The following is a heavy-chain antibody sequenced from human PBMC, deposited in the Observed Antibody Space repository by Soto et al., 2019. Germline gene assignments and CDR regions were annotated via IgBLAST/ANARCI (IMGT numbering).Heavy chain of an antibody. J-gene: IGHJ4*02. D-gene: IGHD1-1*01. CDR3: AREKVGTTFFDN. CDR2: IYPSVSS. V-gene: IGHV4-38-2*02. CDR1: GFTISRGYY. Sequence: SETQSLTSRVSGFTISRGYYWSWVRQPPGKGLEWIGSIYPSVSSYHNPSLATRLRLSIDTSKNQFTLNLTSVTAADTALYFCAREKVGTTFFDNWGQGSQVTVSS.